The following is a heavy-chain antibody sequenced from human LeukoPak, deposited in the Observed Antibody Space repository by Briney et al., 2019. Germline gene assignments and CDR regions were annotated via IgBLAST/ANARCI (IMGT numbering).Heavy chain of an antibody. D-gene: IGHD2-15*01. CDR3: ARENGYCSGAKCYSYFDS. V-gene: IGHV3-7*01. CDR2: IKKTGSET. CDR1: GFTLSHFW. Sequence: GGSLRLSCAASGFTLSHFWMSWVRQAPGKGLEWVAYIKKTGSETYYMDSVEGRFTITRDNSRDSVFLHMYGLRAEDTAVYFCARENGYCSGAKCYSYFDSWGQGTLVTVSS. J-gene: IGHJ4*02.